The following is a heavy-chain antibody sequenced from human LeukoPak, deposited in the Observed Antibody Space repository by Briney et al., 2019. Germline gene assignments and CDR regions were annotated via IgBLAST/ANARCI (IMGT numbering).Heavy chain of an antibody. D-gene: IGHD4-17*01. CDR2: ISSSSSSI. CDR3: ARSNYGDSSRYGY. V-gene: IGHV3-48*02. J-gene: IGHJ4*02. CDR1: GFTLSTYS. Sequence: GGSLRLSCAASGFTLSTYSMSWVRQAPGKGLEWVSYISSSSSSIQYADSVKGRFTISRDSAKNSLYLRMNSLRDEDTAIYYCARSNYGDSSRYGYWGQGTLVTVSS.